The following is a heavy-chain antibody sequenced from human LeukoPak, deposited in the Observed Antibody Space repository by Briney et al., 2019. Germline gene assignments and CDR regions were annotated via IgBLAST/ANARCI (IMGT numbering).Heavy chain of an antibody. Sequence: SETLSLTCSFSGGSISNYYWSWVRQPPGKGLEWIGYIYYSGSTDYNPSLKSRVTISIDTSKNHFSLTLSSVTAADTASYYCARGYAYGPNYYFDYWGQGTLVTVSS. CDR1: GGSISNYY. CDR3: ARGYAYGPNYYFDY. CDR2: IYYSGST. J-gene: IGHJ4*02. D-gene: IGHD5-18*01. V-gene: IGHV4-59*01.